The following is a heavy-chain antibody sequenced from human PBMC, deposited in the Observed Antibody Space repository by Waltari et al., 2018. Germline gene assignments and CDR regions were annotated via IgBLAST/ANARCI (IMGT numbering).Heavy chain of an antibody. J-gene: IGHJ1*01. V-gene: IGHV4-61*02. CDR2: IYTSGST. D-gene: IGHD3-3*01. CDR1: GGSISSGSYY. Sequence: QVQLQESGPGLVKPSQTLSLTCTVSGGSISSGSYYWSWIRQPAGKGLEWIGRIYTSGSTNYNPSLKSRVTISVDTSKNQFSLKLSSVTAADTAVYYCAREDYDFWSGYFSAEYFQHWGQGTLVTVSS. CDR3: AREDYDFWSGYFSAEYFQH.